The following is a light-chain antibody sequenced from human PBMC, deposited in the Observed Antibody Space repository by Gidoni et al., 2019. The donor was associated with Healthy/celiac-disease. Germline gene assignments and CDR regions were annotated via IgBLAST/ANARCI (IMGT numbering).Light chain of an antibody. Sequence: EIVMTQSPATLSVSQGERATLSCRASQSVSSNLAWYQQKPGQAPRLLIYGASTRATGIPARFSGSGYGTEFTLTISRLQSEDFAVYYCQQYNNWPPWTFGQGTKVEIK. V-gene: IGKV3-15*01. CDR3: QQYNNWPPWT. J-gene: IGKJ1*01. CDR1: QSVSSN. CDR2: GAS.